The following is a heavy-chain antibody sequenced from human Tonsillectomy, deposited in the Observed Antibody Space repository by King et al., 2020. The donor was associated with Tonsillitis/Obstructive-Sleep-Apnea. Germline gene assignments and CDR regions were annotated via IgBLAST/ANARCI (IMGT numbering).Heavy chain of an antibody. J-gene: IGHJ5*02. CDR3: AGSDA. V-gene: IGHV3-21*01. Sequence: VQLVESGGGLVKPGGSLKLSCAASGFTFSSYSMNWVRQAPGKGLEGFSSICISIIFIFYADSVKGRFTIFRDNAKNSLYLQMNSLRAEDTAVYYCAGSDAWGQGTLVTVSS. CDR1: GFTFSSYS. CDR2: ICISIIFI.